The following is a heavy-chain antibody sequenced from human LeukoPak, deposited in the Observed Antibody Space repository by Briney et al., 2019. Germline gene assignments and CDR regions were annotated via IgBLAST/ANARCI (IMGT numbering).Heavy chain of an antibody. CDR3: AGDRGRRYYDSSGYQPFDY. CDR2: IIPILGIA. J-gene: IGHJ4*02. CDR1: EGTFSSYT. Sequence: SVKVSCKASEGTFSSYTISWVRQAPGQGLEWMGRIIPILGIANYAQKFQGRVTITADKSTSTAYRELSSLRSEDTAVYYCAGDRGRRYYDSSGYQPFDYWGQGTLVTVSS. D-gene: IGHD3-22*01. V-gene: IGHV1-69*04.